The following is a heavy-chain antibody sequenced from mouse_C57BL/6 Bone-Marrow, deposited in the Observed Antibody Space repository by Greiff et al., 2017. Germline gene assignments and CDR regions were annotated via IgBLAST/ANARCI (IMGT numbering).Heavy chain of an antibody. CDR2: ISSGSSTI. J-gene: IGHJ1*03. V-gene: IGHV5-17*01. CDR1: GFTFSDYG. D-gene: IGHD1-1*01. Sequence: DVKLVESGGGLVKPGGSLKLSCAASGFTFSDYGMHWVRQAPEKGLEWVAYISSGSSTIYYAATVKGRFTISRDNAKNTLFLQMTSLRSEDTAMYYCARNNGSSFRYFDVWGTGTTVTVSS. CDR3: ARNNGSSFRYFDV.